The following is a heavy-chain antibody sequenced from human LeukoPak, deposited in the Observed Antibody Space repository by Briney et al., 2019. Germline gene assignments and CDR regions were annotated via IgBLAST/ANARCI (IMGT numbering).Heavy chain of an antibody. CDR3: ARSEDYYDSSGHAFDY. CDR2: IYYSGST. CDR1: GGSISSYY. J-gene: IGHJ4*02. D-gene: IGHD3-22*01. Sequence: ASETLSLTCTVSGGSISSYYWSWIRQPPGKGLEWIGYIYYSGSTNYNPSLKSRVTISVDTSKNQFSLKLSSVTAADTAVYYCARSEDYYDSSGHAFDYWGQGTLVTVSS. V-gene: IGHV4-59*01.